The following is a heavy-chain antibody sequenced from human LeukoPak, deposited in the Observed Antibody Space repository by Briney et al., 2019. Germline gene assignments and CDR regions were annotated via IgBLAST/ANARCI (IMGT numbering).Heavy chain of an antibody. V-gene: IGHV4-59*01. D-gene: IGHD5-24*01. CDR2: IYYRVTS. Sequence: PSETLSLTCTVSGDSISTYYWSWIRQPPGKGLEWIGYIYYRVTSDYNPSLKSRVTMSVDMSTRQISLKLSSVTAADTAVYYCARAAYKNWFDPWGQGTLVTVSS. CDR1: GDSISTYY. CDR3: ARAAYKNWFDP. J-gene: IGHJ5*02.